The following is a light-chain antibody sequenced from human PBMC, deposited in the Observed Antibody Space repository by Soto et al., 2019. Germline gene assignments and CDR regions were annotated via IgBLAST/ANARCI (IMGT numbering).Light chain of an antibody. J-gene: IGLJ3*02. CDR3: QSYDSSLSVWV. CDR1: SSNIGAGYD. Sequence: QPVLTQPPSVSGAPGQRVTISCTGSSSNIGAGYDVHWYQQLPGTAPKLLIYGNSNRPSGVPDRFSGSKSGTSASLAITGLQAEDEADYYCQSYDSSLSVWVFGGGTSSPS. CDR2: GNS. V-gene: IGLV1-40*01.